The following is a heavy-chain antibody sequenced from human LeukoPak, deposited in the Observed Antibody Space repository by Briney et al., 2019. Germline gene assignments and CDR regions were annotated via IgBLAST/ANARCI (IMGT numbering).Heavy chain of an antibody. CDR1: GGSFSGYY. CDR2: INHSGST. V-gene: IGHV4-34*01. D-gene: IGHD1-26*01. Sequence: PSETLSLTCAVYGGSFSGYYWSWIRQPPGKGLEWIGEINHSGSTNYNPSLKSRVTISVDTSKNQFSLKLSSVTAADTAVYYCARVGSYHYMDVWGKGTTVTVSS. CDR3: ARVGSYHYMDV. J-gene: IGHJ6*03.